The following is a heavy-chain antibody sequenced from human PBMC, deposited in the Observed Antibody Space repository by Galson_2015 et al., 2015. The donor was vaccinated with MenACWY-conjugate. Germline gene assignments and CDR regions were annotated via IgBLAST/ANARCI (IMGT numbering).Heavy chain of an antibody. J-gene: IGHJ4*02. D-gene: IGHD2-2*01. CDR1: GFTFSTYS. V-gene: IGHV3-23*01. CDR2: ISSSGGST. CDR3: AKAYIVVVPDAAYDC. Sequence: SLRLSCAASGFTFSTYSMNWVRQAPGKGLEWVSYISSSGGSTYYADSVKGRFTISRDNSKNTLYLQMDSLRAEDTAIYYCAKAYIVVVPDAAYDCWGQGALVTVSS.